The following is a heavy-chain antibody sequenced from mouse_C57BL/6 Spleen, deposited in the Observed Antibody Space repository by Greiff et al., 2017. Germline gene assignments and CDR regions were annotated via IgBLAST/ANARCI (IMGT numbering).Heavy chain of an antibody. CDR2: ISDGGSYT. D-gene: IGHD3-2*02. CDR1: GFTFSSYA. J-gene: IGHJ4*01. V-gene: IGHV5-4*01. Sequence: DVQLVESGGGLVKPGGSLKLSCAASGFTFSSYAMSWVRQTPEKRLEWVATISDGGSYTYYPDNVKGRFTISRDNAKSNLYLQMSHLKSEDTAMYYCARDQDDFYAMDYWGQGTSVTVSS. CDR3: ARDQDDFYAMDY.